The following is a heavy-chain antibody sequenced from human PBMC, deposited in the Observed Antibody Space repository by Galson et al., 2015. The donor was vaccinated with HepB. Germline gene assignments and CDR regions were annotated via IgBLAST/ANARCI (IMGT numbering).Heavy chain of an antibody. CDR2: TYYRFKWYY. D-gene: IGHD3-22*01. CDR1: GDSVSSNSAA. V-gene: IGHV6-1*01. Sequence: CAISGDSVSSNSAARNWIRQSPSRGLEWLGRTYYRFKWYYDYAVSVKSRITINPDISKNQFSLQLNSVTPEDTAVYYCARNVYYDTSGYYYKPGWIDPWGQGTLVTVSS. J-gene: IGHJ5*02. CDR3: ARNVYYDTSGYYYKPGWIDP.